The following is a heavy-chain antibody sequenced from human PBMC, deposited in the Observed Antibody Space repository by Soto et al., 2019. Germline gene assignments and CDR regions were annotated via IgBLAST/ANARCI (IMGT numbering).Heavy chain of an antibody. CDR3: ARFPSDY. J-gene: IGHJ4*02. V-gene: IGHV3-64*01. CDR2: ISSNGGST. CDR1: GFTFSSYA. Sequence: GGSLRLSCAASGFTFSSYAMHWVRQAPGKGLEYVSAISSNGGSTYYANSVKGRFTISRDNSKNTLYLQMGSLRAEDMAVYYCARFPSDYWGQGTLVTV.